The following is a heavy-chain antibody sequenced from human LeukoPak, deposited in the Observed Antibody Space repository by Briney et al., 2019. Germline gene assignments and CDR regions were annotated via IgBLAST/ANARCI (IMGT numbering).Heavy chain of an antibody. Sequence: GRSLRLSCAATGFTFSNYAIHWGRQAPGKGLEWVAFISDDGSRQHYADSVRGRFTISRDNSKNTLNLQMNSLRAEDTAVYYCVKDRTGTYTLDYWGQGTLVTASS. CDR1: GFTFSNYA. CDR3: VKDRTGTYTLDY. J-gene: IGHJ4*02. D-gene: IGHD3-10*01. CDR2: ISDDGSRQ. V-gene: IGHV3-30-3*01.